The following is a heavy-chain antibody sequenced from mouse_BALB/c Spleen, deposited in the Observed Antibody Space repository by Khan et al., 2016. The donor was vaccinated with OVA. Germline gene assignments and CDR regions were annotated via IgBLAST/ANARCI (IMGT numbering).Heavy chain of an antibody. V-gene: IGHV3-2*02. Sequence: VQLVESGPGLVKPSQSLSLTCTVTVYSITTNYAWDWIRQFPGNKLEWMGYISYSGSTSYNPSLKSRISITRDTSKNQFFLQLNSVTTEDTASYDAARHYYYSYAMDYWGQGTSVTVSS. CDR1: VYSITTNYA. J-gene: IGHJ4*01. D-gene: IGHD1-1*01. CDR3: ARHYYYSYAMDY. CDR2: ISYSGST.